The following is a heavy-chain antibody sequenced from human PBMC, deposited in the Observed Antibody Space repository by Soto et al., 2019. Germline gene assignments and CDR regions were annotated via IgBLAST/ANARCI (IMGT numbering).Heavy chain of an antibody. D-gene: IGHD6-13*01. CDR2: IWYDGSNK. CDR3: ARDIAAAGTSYYYYGMDV. Sequence: PGGSLRLSCAASGFTFSSYCMHWVRQAPGKGLEWVAVIWYDGSNKYYADSVKGRFTISRDNSKNTLYLQMNSLRAEDTAVYYCARDIAAAGTSYYYYGMDVWGQGTTVTVSS. CDR1: GFTFSSYC. V-gene: IGHV3-33*01. J-gene: IGHJ6*02.